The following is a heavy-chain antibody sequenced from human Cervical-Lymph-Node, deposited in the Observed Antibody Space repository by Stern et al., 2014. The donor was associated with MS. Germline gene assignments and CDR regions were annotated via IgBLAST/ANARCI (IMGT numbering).Heavy chain of an antibody. J-gene: IGHJ1*01. D-gene: IGHD6-13*01. Sequence: EVQLVQSGGGLVQPGGSLRLSCAASGLTFSSYAISWVRQAPGKWLEWVSAISGSGGSTYYADSVKGRFTISRDNSKNTLYLQMDSLRAEDTAVYYCAKDRESSGWSEYLQHWGQGTLVTVSS. CDR1: GLTFSSYA. CDR2: ISGSGGST. CDR3: AKDRESSGWSEYLQH. V-gene: IGHV3-23*04.